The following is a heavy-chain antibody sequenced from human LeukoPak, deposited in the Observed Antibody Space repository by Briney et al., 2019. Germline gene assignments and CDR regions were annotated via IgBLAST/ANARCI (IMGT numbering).Heavy chain of an antibody. V-gene: IGHV3-7*01. J-gene: IGHJ4*02. CDR3: ARDSYGGTQDY. CDR2: IKQDGSEK. D-gene: IGHD4-23*01. Sequence: GGSLRLSCAASGFTFSSYWMSWVRQAPGKGLEWVANIKQDGSEKYYVDSVNGRFTISRDNAKNSLYLQMKSLRAEDTAVYYCARDSYGGTQDYWGQGTLVTVSS. CDR1: GFTFSSYW.